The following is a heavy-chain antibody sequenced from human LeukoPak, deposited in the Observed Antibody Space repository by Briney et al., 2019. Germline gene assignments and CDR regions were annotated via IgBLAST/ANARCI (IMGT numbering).Heavy chain of an antibody. Sequence: ASVKVSCKASGYTFTSYGISWVRQAPGQGLEWMGWINPNSGGTNYAQKFQGRVTMTRDTSISTAYMELSRLRSDDTAVYYCARASLYYDSSGYYYYWGQGTLVTVSS. D-gene: IGHD3-22*01. CDR1: GYTFTSYG. J-gene: IGHJ4*02. CDR3: ARASLYYDSSGYYYY. V-gene: IGHV1-2*02. CDR2: INPNSGGT.